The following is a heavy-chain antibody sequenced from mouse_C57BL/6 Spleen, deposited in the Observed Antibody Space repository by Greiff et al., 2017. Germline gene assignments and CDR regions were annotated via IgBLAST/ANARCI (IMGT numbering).Heavy chain of an antibody. CDR3: ARGDYGSSLYYAMDY. CDR2: IYPGSGST. V-gene: IGHV1-55*01. Sequence: VQLQQPGAELVKPGASVKMSCKASGYTFTSYWITWVKQRPGQGLEWIGDIYPGSGSTNYNEKFKSKATLTVATSSSTAYMQLSSLTSEDSAVYYCARGDYGSSLYYAMDYWGQGTSVTVSS. J-gene: IGHJ4*01. D-gene: IGHD1-1*01. CDR1: GYTFTSYW.